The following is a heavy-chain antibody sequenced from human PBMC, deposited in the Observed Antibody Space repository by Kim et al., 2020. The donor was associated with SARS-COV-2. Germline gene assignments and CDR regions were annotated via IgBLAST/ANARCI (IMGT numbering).Heavy chain of an antibody. CDR3: ARYMVRGASDY. CDR2: T. V-gene: IGHV3-53*01. Sequence: TYYADSVKGRFTIARDNSKNTLYLKMNSLRAEDTAVYYCARYMVRGASDYWGQGTLVTVSS. J-gene: IGHJ4*02. D-gene: IGHD3-10*01.